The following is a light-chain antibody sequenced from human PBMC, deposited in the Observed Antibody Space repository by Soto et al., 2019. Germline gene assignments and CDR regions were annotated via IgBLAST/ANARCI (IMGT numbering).Light chain of an antibody. J-gene: IGKJ2*01. CDR2: GAS. Sequence: EIVLTQSPATLSLSPGERATLSCRASQSVSSYLAWYQQKPGQAPRLLIYGASNRATDIPDRFSGSGSGTDFTLIISSLEHEEFTVSYCQHRGKWPRAFGQGTKLEI. CDR3: QHRGKWPRA. V-gene: IGKV3-11*01. CDR1: QSVSSY.